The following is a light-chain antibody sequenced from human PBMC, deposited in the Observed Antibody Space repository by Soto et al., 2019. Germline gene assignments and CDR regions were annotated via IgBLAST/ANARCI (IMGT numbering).Light chain of an antibody. J-gene: IGKJ4*01. Sequence: EIVLTQSPATLSLSPGERATLSCRASQSVSIYLAWYHQKPGQAPRLLIYDASNRATGIPARFSGSGSGTDFTFTISSLEPEDFAVYYCQQRSNWPQLTFGGGTKVEIK. CDR2: DAS. V-gene: IGKV3-11*01. CDR1: QSVSIY. CDR3: QQRSNWPQLT.